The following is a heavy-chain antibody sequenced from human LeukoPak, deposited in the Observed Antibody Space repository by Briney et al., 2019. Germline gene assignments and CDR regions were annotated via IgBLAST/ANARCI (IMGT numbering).Heavy chain of an antibody. D-gene: IGHD3-22*01. V-gene: IGHV1-69*13. CDR2: IIPIFGTA. CDR3: ARDGRDSSGYYGWFDP. J-gene: IGHJ5*02. Sequence: SVKVSCKASGGTFSSYAISWVRQAPGQGLEWMGGIIPIFGTANYAQKFQGRVTITADESTSTAYMELSSLRSEDTAVYYCARDGRDSSGYYGWFDPWGQGTLVTVSS. CDR1: GGTFSSYA.